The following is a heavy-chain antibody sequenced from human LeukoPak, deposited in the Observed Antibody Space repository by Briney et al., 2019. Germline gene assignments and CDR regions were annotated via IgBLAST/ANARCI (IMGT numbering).Heavy chain of an antibody. D-gene: IGHD6-6*01. Sequence: ASVKVSCKASGYTFTSFGISWVRQAPGQGPEWMGWISAYNGNKVYAQELQGRVTMTTDTSTSTAYMELRSLRSDDTAVYYCARGVEYSSSFFDYWGQGTLVTVSS. CDR2: ISAYNGNK. CDR3: ARGVEYSSSFFDY. V-gene: IGHV1-18*01. J-gene: IGHJ4*02. CDR1: GYTFTSFG.